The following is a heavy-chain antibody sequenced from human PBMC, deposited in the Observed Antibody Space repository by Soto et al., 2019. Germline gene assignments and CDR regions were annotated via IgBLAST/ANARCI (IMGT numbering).Heavy chain of an antibody. J-gene: IGHJ4*02. Sequence: SEPLYLTGTVSGASISSGDYFWSWIRQSPGKGLEWIGYIYDSGSSYYNPSLKSRVTMSVDTSKNQFSLKLRSVTAADTAVYYCAREKGYISGPKNFDYWGQGTLVTVSS. V-gene: IGHV4-30-4*01. CDR3: AREKGYISGPKNFDY. CDR1: GASISSGDYF. D-gene: IGHD5-12*01. CDR2: IYDSGSS.